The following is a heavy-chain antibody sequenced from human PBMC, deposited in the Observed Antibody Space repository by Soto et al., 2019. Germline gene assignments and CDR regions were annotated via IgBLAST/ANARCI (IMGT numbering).Heavy chain of an antibody. J-gene: IGHJ4*02. CDR3: ARDRVTGTTGPFDY. D-gene: IGHD1-7*01. V-gene: IGHV3-48*03. Sequence: GGSLRLSXAASGFTFSSYEMNWVRQAPGKGLEWVSYISSSGSTIYYADSVKGRFTISRDNAKNSLYLQMNSLRAEDTAVYYCARDRVTGTTGPFDYWGQGTLVTVSS. CDR2: ISSSGSTI. CDR1: GFTFSSYE.